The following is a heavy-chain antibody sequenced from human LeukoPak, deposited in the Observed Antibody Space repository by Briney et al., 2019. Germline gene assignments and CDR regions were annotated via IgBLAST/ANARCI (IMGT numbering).Heavy chain of an antibody. V-gene: IGHV3-21*01. D-gene: IGHD5-18*01. CDR2: ISSSSSYI. Sequence: GESLKISCAASGFTFSSYSMNWVRQAPGKGLEWVSSISSSSSYIYYADSVKGRFTISRDNAKNSLYLQMNSLRAEDTAVYYCARVRGYSSDYWGQGTLVTVSS. CDR1: GFTFSSYS. CDR3: ARVRGYSSDY. J-gene: IGHJ4*02.